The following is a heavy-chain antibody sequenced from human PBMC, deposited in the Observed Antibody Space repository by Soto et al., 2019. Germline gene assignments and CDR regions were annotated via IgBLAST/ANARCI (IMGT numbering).Heavy chain of an antibody. Sequence: GGSLRLSCAASGFTFSSYSMNWVRQAPGKGLEWVSYISSSSSTIYYADSVKGRFTISRDNAKNSLYLQMNSLRAEDTAVYYCARVNHGSGSRMPTWGQGTLVTVSS. CDR2: ISSSSSTI. CDR1: GFTFSSYS. J-gene: IGHJ5*02. V-gene: IGHV3-48*01. D-gene: IGHD3-10*01. CDR3: ARVNHGSGSRMPT.